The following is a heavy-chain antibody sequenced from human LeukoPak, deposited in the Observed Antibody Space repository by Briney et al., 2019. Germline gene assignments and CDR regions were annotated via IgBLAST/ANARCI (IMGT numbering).Heavy chain of an antibody. V-gene: IGHV1-18*01. CDR3: ATHSPEWRYSGYYNFYYMDV. CDR2: ISAYNGNT. J-gene: IGHJ6*03. D-gene: IGHD5-12*01. Sequence: ASVKVSCKASGYTFTSYGISWVRQAPGPGLEWMGWISAYNGNTNYAQKLQGRVTMTTDTSTSTAYMELRSLRSDDTAVYFCATHSPEWRYSGYYNFYYMDVWGKGTTVTVSS. CDR1: GYTFTSYG.